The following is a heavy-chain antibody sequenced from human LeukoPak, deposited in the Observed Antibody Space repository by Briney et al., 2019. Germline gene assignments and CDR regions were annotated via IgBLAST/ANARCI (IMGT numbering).Heavy chain of an antibody. J-gene: IGHJ6*03. D-gene: IGHD1-26*01. Sequence: SETLSLTCTVSGGSISSGGYYWSWIRQPPGKGLERIGYIYHSGSTYYNPSLKSRVTISVDRSKNQFSLKLSSVTAADTAVYYCAREGVVGATSYYYYMDVWGKGTTVTVSS. V-gene: IGHV4-30-2*01. CDR3: AREGVVGATSYYYYMDV. CDR1: GGSISSGGYY. CDR2: IYHSGST.